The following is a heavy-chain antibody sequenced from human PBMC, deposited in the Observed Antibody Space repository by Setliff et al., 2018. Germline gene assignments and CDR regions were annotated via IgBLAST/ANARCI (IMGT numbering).Heavy chain of an antibody. CDR1: GGSGSNSGFF. V-gene: IGHV4-39*01. Sequence: SETLSLTCNVSGGSGSNSGFFWGWLRQAPGKGLEWIGNIYDSGSSNYNASLKSRLIITRDTSKNQISLKLTSVTAADTAVYYCGRGFSRIEGWGNWFDPWGRGILVTVSS. CDR2: IYDSGSS. CDR3: GRGFSRIEGWGNWFDP. J-gene: IGHJ5*02. D-gene: IGHD2-15*01.